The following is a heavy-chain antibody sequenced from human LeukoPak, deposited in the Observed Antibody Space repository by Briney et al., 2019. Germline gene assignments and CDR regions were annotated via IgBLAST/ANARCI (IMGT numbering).Heavy chain of an antibody. Sequence: SETLSLTCTVSGGSISSSSYYWGWIRQPPGKGLEWIGSIYYSGTTYYNPSLKSRVTISVDTSKNQFSQKLTSVTAADTAVYYCARPSIYGYYYYYMDVWGKGTTVTVSS. D-gene: IGHD4-11*01. CDR2: IYYSGTT. J-gene: IGHJ6*03. V-gene: IGHV4-39*01. CDR3: ARPSIYGYYYYYMDV. CDR1: GGSISSSSYY.